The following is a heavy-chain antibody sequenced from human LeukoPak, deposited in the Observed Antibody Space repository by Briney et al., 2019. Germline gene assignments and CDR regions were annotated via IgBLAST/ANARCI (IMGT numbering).Heavy chain of an antibody. CDR3: AKGTGDY. V-gene: IGHV3-23*01. Sequence: GGSLRLSCTASGFTFGDYAMNWVRQAPGRGLEWVSAISGSGGSTYYADSVKGRFTISRDNSKNTLYLQMNSLRAEDTAVYYCAKGTGDYWGQGTLVTVSS. CDR1: GFTFGDYA. J-gene: IGHJ4*02. CDR2: ISGSGGST. D-gene: IGHD1-14*01.